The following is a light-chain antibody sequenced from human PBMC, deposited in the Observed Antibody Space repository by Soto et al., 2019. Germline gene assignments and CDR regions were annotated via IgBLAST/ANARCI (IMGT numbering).Light chain of an antibody. J-gene: IGKJ1*01. Sequence: DIQMTQYPSYRSASLGDRVTITCRASQSISSFLNWYQQKPGKAPKLLIYKASSLESGVPSRFSGSGSGTEFTLTISSLQPDDFATYYCQQYNSYWTFGQGTKVDIK. CDR2: KAS. CDR3: QQYNSYWT. V-gene: IGKV1-5*03. CDR1: QSISSF.